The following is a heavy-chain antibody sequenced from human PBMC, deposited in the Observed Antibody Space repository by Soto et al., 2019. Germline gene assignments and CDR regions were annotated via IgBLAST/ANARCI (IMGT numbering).Heavy chain of an antibody. J-gene: IGHJ4*02. Sequence: QVQLQESGPGLVKPSETLSLTCTVSGGTISSWYWSWIRQPPGQGLEWIGYIYYSGSTNCYPSLKSRVTISVDTSKNQFSLTLSSVTAADTAVYYCARRYGSAIDYWGQGTLVTVSS. D-gene: IGHD1-26*01. CDR1: GGTISSWY. V-gene: IGHV4-59*08. CDR2: IYYSGST. CDR3: ARRYGSAIDY.